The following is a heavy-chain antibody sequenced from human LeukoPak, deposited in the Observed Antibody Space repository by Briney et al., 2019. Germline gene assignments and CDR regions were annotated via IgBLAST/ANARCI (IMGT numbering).Heavy chain of an antibody. Sequence: GGSLRLSCAASGFTSSSYAMSWVRQAPGKGLEWVSAISGGGGSTYYADSVKGRFTISRDNSKNTLYLQMNSLRAEDTAVYYCAKGQYYYDSSGYGYWGQGTLVTVSS. CDR1: GFTSSSYA. V-gene: IGHV3-23*01. J-gene: IGHJ4*02. D-gene: IGHD3-22*01. CDR3: AKGQYYYDSSGYGY. CDR2: ISGGGGST.